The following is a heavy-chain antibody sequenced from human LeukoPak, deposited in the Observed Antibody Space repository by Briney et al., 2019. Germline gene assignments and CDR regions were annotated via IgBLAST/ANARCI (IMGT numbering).Heavy chain of an antibody. CDR3: ARAGSSGDYYYYMDV. CDR2: IYYSGST. CDR1: GGSISSYY. D-gene: IGHD6-6*01. J-gene: IGHJ6*03. V-gene: IGHV4-59*01. Sequence: SETLSLTCTVSGGSISSYYWSWIRQPPGKGLEWIGYIYYSGSTNYNPSLKSRVTISVDTSKNQFSLKLSSVTAADTAVYYCARAGSSGDYYYYMDVWGKGTTVTVSS.